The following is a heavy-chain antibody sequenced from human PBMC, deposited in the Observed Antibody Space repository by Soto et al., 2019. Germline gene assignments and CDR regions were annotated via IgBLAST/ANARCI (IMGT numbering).Heavy chain of an antibody. D-gene: IGHD3-9*01. J-gene: IGHJ6*02. Sequence: VKVSCKASGVTFSSYTISWVRQAPGQGLEWMGRIIPILGIANYAQKFQGRVTITADKSTSTAYMELSSLRSEDTAVYYCARGDLRYFDWLLYYYYGMDVWGQGTTVTVSS. CDR2: IIPILGIA. CDR1: GVTFSSYT. CDR3: ARGDLRYFDWLLYYYYGMDV. V-gene: IGHV1-69*02.